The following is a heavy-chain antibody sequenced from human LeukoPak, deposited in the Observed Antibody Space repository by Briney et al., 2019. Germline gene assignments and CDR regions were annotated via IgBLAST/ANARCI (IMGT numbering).Heavy chain of an antibody. J-gene: IGHJ4*02. D-gene: IGHD3-10*01. CDR1: GYTFTTSA. V-gene: IGHV1-3*01. CDR2: INAGTGDT. CDR3: ARDHSLGSYPDY. Sequence: ASVKVSCKSSGYTFTTSAMHWVRQAPGQSLEWMGWINAGTGDTKYPQRFQGRVTFTRDTSASTAYMALSSLRFEDTAVYFCARDHSLGSYPDYWGQGTLVTVSS.